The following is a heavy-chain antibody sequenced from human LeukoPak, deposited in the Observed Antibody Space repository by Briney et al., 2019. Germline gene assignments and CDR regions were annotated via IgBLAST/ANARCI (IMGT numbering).Heavy chain of an antibody. CDR1: GFTFSSYA. Sequence: GGSLRLSCAASGFTFSSYAMHWVRRAPGKGLEWVAVISYDGSNKYYADSVKGRFTISRDNSKNTLHLQMNSLRAEDTAVYYCAGTDYHYYMDVWGKGTTVTVSS. CDR3: AGTDYHYYMDV. J-gene: IGHJ6*03. CDR2: ISYDGSNK. V-gene: IGHV3-30-3*01.